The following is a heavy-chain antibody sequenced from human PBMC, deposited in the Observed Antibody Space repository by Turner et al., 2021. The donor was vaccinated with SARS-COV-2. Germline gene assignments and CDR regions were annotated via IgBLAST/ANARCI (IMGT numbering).Heavy chain of an antibody. J-gene: IGHJ4*02. CDR3: AKAWRIVVLIHFDY. CDR2: ISGSGGST. D-gene: IGHD3-22*01. V-gene: IGHV3-23*01. Sequence: EVQLLESGGGLVQPGGSLRPTCAASGFTFSSYAMSWVRQDPGKGLEWVSGISGSGGSTYYADSVKGRFTITRDNSKNTLYLQMNSLRAEDTAVYYCAKAWRIVVLIHFDYWGQGTLVTVSS. CDR1: GFTFSSYA.